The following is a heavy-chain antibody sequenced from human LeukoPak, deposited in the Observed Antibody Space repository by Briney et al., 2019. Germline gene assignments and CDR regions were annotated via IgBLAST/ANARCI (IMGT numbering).Heavy chain of an antibody. CDR2: MNPNSDNT. J-gene: IGHJ5*02. Sequence: ASVKVSCKASGYTFTSYDINWVRQATGQGLEWMGWMNPNSDNTGYAQKYQGTFLMSRNTSISTAYMELSSLRSKDTAVYYWARRPSTTIVGVVITSNGFDPWGQGTLVTVSS. V-gene: IGHV1-8*01. CDR1: GYTFTSYD. D-gene: IGHD3-3*01. CDR3: ARRPSTTIVGVVITSNGFDP.